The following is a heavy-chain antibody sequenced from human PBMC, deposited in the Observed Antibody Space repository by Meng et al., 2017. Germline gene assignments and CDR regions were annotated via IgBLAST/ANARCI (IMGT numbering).Heavy chain of an antibody. V-gene: IGHV1-18*01. J-gene: IGHJ4*02. Sequence: QVQVGRSGVECKKRVAPVKVSSKASGYIFTSDGISWVRQAPEQGLEWMGWISAYNGNTNYAQKLQGRDTMTTDTSTSTAYMELRSLRSDDTAVYYCARAGIAVAGPGYWGQGTLVTVSS. D-gene: IGHD6-19*01. CDR1: GYIFTSDG. CDR3: ARAGIAVAGPGY. CDR2: ISAYNGNT.